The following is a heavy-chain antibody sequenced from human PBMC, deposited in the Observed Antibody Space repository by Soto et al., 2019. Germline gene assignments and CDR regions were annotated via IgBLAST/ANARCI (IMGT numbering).Heavy chain of an antibody. CDR1: GYAFTYYP. J-gene: IGHJ5*02. V-gene: IGHV1-3*04. CDR2: INIGNGNT. D-gene: IGHD2-15*01. CDR3: AREPLCGGKCYLNYFDP. Sequence: GTSVKVSCKASGYAFTYYPIHWVRQAPGQGLEWMGWINIGNGNTQYSQNFQGRVTISTDTSATTAYMDLSSLRSEDTAVYYCAREPLCGGKCYLNYFDPWGQGTLVTVSS.